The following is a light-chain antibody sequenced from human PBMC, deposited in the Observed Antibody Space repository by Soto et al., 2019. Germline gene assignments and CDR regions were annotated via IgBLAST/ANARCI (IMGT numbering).Light chain of an antibody. V-gene: IGKV2-28*01. CDR3: MQALQTPLT. Sequence: IVMTQSPLTLPVTPGEPASISCRSSQSLLYNNTYNYLAWYLQKPGQSPQVLIYLGSNRAAGVPDRFSGSGSGTDFTLEISRVEADDVGVYYCMQALQTPLTFGQGTRLEIK. CDR1: QSLLYNNTYNY. CDR2: LGS. J-gene: IGKJ5*01.